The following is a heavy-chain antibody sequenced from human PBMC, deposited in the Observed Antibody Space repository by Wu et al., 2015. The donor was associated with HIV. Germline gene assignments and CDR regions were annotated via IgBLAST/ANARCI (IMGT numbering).Heavy chain of an antibody. CDR1: GDTFSRTA. CDR2: IIPALDIT. V-gene: IGHV1-69*10. D-gene: IGHD3-22*01. J-gene: IGHJ4*02. Sequence: QVQLVQSGAEVRKPGSSVKVSCRASGDTFSRTAISWLRQAPGQGFDWMGGIIPALDITNYEEMFQGRVTITADESTMTVYMELRTLRSDDTAVYFCARDIKYDFDTSGYLTFDFWGQGALVTVSS. CDR3: ARDIKYDFDTSGYLTFDF.